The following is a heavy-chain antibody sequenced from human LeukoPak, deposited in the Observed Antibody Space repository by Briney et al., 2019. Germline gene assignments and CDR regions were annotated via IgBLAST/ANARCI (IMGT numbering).Heavy chain of an antibody. CDR3: AKDELNDYVWGSFAY. D-gene: IGHD3-16*01. V-gene: IGHV3-23*01. J-gene: IGHJ4*02. CDR1: GFTFSSYA. CDR2: ISGSGGST. Sequence: GGSLRLSCAASGFTFSSYAMSWVRQAPGKGLEWVSAISGSGGSTYYADSVKGRFTISRDNSKNTLYLQMNSLRAEDTAVYYCAKDELNDYVWGSFAYWGQGTLVTVSS.